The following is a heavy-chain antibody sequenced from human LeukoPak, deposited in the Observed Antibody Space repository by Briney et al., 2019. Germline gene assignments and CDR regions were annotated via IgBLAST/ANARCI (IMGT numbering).Heavy chain of an antibody. CDR1: GGSISSYY. D-gene: IGHD3-10*01. Sequence: PSETLSLTCTVSGGSISSYYWSWIRQPAGKGLEWIGRIYTSGSTNYNPSLKSQVTMSVDTSKNQFSLKLSSVTAADTAVYYCARERVWFGEYSIDYWGQGTLVTVSS. CDR2: IYTSGST. V-gene: IGHV4-4*07. J-gene: IGHJ4*02. CDR3: ARERVWFGEYSIDY.